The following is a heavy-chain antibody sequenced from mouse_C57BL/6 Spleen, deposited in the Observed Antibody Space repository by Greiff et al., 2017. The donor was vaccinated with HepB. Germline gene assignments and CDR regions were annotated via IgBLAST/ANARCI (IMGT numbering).Heavy chain of an antibody. CDR1: GFSLTSYG. CDR3: ASLYSRGFAY. CDR2: IWGVGST. J-gene: IGHJ3*01. Sequence: VKLMESGPGLVAPSQRLSITCTVSGFSLTSYGVDWVRQSPGKGLEWLGVIWGVGSTNYNSALKSRLSISKDNSKSQVFLKMNSLQTDDTAMYYCASLYSRGFAYWGQGTLVTVSA. D-gene: IGHD2-1*01. V-gene: IGHV2-6*01.